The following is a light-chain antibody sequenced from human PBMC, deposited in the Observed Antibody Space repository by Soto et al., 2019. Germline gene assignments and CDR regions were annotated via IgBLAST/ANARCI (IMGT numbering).Light chain of an antibody. V-gene: IGLV2-14*03. CDR1: SSDVGGYDY. J-gene: IGLJ3*02. CDR3: SSHTSSNTRV. Sequence: QSALTQPASVSRSPGQSITISCTGTSSDVGGYDYVSWYQHHPGKAPKLMIYDVSNGPSGVSNRFSGSKSGNTASLTISGLQAEDEADYYCSSHTSSNTRVFGGGTKLTVL. CDR2: DVS.